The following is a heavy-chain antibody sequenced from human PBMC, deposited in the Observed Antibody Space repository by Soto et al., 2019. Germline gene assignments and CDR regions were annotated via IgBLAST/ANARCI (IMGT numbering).Heavy chain of an antibody. CDR3: AREDDCAVPWEY. J-gene: IGHJ4*02. Sequence: GASVKVSCKPSGYTFTTYDINWMRQAPGQGLEWMGWISNSNGKAIYEQKFQGRVTMTTDTSASTAYMELRSLTSDDTAVYYCAREDDCAVPWEYWGQGSPVTVSS. CDR1: GYTFTTYD. V-gene: IGHV1-18*01. CDR2: ISNSNGKA. D-gene: IGHD1-26*01.